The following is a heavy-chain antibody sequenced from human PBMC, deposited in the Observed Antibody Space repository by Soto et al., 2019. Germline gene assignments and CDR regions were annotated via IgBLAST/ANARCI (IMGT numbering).Heavy chain of an antibody. J-gene: IGHJ3*02. D-gene: IGHD2-15*01. CDR3: VRVRCSGGSCFGRGAFDI. V-gene: IGHV3-66*01. CDR1: GFTVSSNY. CDR2: IYSSGST. Sequence: PWGSLRLSCAASGFTVSSNYLSWVRQAPGKGLEWVSYIYSSGSTYYTDSVKGRFTISRDKSKNTLYLQMNSLRAEDTAVYYCVRVRCSGGSCFGRGAFDIWGQGTMVTVSS.